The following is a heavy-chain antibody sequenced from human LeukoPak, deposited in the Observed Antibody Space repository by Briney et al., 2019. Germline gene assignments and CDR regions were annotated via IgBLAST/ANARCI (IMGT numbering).Heavy chain of an antibody. Sequence: GGSLRLSCAASGFTFSSYWMSWVRQAPGKGLEWVAIINHDGSEIYYVGSARGRFTVSRDNSKKSVYLQMNSLRVEDTAVYYCARDDLVRDRYVYVDYWGQGTLVTVSA. V-gene: IGHV3-7*01. J-gene: IGHJ4*02. D-gene: IGHD3/OR15-3a*01. CDR1: GFTFSSYW. CDR3: ARDDLVRDRYVYVDY. CDR2: INHDGSEI.